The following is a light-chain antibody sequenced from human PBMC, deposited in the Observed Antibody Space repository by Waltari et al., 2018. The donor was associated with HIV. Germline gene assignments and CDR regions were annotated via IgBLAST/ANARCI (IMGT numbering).Light chain of an antibody. CDR2: GAS. J-gene: IGKJ4*01. CDR1: HSVSSD. V-gene: IGKV3-15*01. Sequence: DIVLTYPPSTLSVAPGQRATLTCRASHSVSSDLACYPQTADQPPRLLDYGASFRAAGIAVWFSSSGAWTEYFPTISSQQSEDVVVYVCQQHNRSLPLTFGGGTKVEIK. CDR3: QQHNRSLPLT.